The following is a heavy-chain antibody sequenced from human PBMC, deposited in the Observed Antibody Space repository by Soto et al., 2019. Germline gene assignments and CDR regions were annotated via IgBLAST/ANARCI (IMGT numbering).Heavy chain of an antibody. CDR1: GYTFTSYG. CDR3: ARTELPHFAFDI. D-gene: IGHD1-7*01. J-gene: IGHJ3*02. CDR2: ISAYNGNT. V-gene: IGHV1-18*04. Sequence: ASVKVSCKASGYTFTSYGISWVREAPGQGLEWMGWISAYNGNTNYAQKLQGRVTMTTDTSTSTAYMELRSLRSDDTAVYYCARTELPHFAFDIWGQGTMVTVSS.